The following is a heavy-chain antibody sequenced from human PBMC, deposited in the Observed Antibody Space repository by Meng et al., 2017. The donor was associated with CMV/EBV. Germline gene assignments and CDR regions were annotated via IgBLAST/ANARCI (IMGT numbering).Heavy chain of an antibody. CDR3: ARDVGTHDYDFWSGPWQSYGMDV. D-gene: IGHD3-3*01. CDR1: GFTVSSYY. V-gene: IGHV3-66*02. Sequence: GESLKISCAASGFTVSSYYMSWVRQAPGKGLEWVSVIYSGGSTYYADSVKGRFTISRDNSKNTLYLQMNSLRAEDTAVYYCARDVGTHDYDFWSGPWQSYGMDVWGQGTTVTVSS. J-gene: IGHJ6*02. CDR2: IYSGGST.